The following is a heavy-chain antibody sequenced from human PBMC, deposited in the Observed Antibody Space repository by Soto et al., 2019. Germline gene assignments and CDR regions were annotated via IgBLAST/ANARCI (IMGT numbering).Heavy chain of an antibody. V-gene: IGHV1-2*04. J-gene: IGHJ6*02. CDR3: ARAYGSGSKYYYYGMDV. CDR2: INPNSGGT. Sequence: WASVKVSCKASGYTFTGYYMHWVRQAPGQGLEWMGWINPNSGGTNYAQKFQGWVTMTRDTSISTAYMELSRLRSDDTAVYYCARAYGSGSKYYYYGMDVWGQGTTVTVSS. D-gene: IGHD3-10*01. CDR1: GYTFTGYY.